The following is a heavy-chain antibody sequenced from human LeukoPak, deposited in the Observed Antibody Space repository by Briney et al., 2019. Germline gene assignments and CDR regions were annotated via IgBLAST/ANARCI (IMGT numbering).Heavy chain of an antibody. CDR3: ARDRASAGGFDY. CDR1: GGSFSGYY. D-gene: IGHD2-15*01. CDR2: INHSGST. V-gene: IGHV4-34*01. J-gene: IGHJ4*02. Sequence: SETLSLTCAVYGGSFSGYYWSWIRQPPGKGLEWIGEINHSGSTNYNPSLKSRVTISVDTSKNQFSLKLSSVTAADTAVYYCARDRASAGGFDYWGQGTLVTVSS.